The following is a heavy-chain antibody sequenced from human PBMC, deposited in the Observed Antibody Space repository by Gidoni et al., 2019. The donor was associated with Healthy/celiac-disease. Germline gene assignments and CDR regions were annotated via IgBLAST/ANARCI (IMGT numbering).Heavy chain of an antibody. CDR2: ISGSGGST. J-gene: IGHJ4*02. CDR1: GFTFSSYA. Sequence: EVQLLESGGGLVQPGGSLRLSCAASGFTFSSYAMSGVRQAPGKGLEWVSAISGSGGSTYYADSVKGRFTISRDNSKNTLYLQMNSLRAEDTAVYYCAMGPWGSGAAAGTLSYFDYWGQGTLVTVSS. V-gene: IGHV3-23*01. D-gene: IGHD6-13*01. CDR3: AMGPWGSGAAAGTLSYFDY.